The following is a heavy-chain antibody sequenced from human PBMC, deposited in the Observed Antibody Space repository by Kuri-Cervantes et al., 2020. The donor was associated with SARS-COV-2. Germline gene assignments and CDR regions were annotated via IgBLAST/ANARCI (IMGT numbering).Heavy chain of an antibody. CDR3: ARVGDYDILTDDY. CDR1: GFTVSSNE. V-gene: IGHV3-38-3*01. Sequence: GESLKISCAASGFTVSSNEMSWVRQAPGKGLEWVSSISGGSTYYADSRKGRFTISRDNAKNSLYLQMNSLRAEDTAVYYCARVGDYDILTDDYWGQGTLFTVSS. D-gene: IGHD3-9*01. J-gene: IGHJ4*02. CDR2: ISGGST.